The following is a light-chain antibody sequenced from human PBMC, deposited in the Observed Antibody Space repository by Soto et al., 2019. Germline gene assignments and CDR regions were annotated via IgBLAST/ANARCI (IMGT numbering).Light chain of an antibody. CDR3: ASWDDSLSGFVV. CDR1: SSNIGSNY. CDR2: RNS. Sequence: QAVVTQPPSASGTPGQRVTISCSGSSSNIGSNYVFWYQQLPGTAPKVLMYRNSQRPSGVPDRFSGSKSGTSASLAISGLRSEDEADYYCASWDDSLSGFVVFGGVTKLTVL. J-gene: IGLJ2*01. V-gene: IGLV1-47*01.